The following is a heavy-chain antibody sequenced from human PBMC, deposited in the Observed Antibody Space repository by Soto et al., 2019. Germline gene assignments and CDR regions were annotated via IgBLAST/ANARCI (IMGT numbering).Heavy chain of an antibody. J-gene: IGHJ4*02. V-gene: IGHV3-66*01. Sequence: EVQLVESGGGLVQPGGSLRLSCAASGFTVSSNYMSWVRQAPGKGPEWVSILYSGGNTYYADSVKGRFTISRDNSKNTLYLQMNSLTDDDTAVYYCARESPFDDWGQGTLVTVSS. CDR3: ARESPFDD. CDR1: GFTVSSNY. CDR2: LYSGGNT.